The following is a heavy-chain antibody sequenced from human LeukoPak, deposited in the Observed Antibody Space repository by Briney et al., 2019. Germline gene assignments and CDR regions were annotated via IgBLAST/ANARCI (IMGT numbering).Heavy chain of an antibody. V-gene: IGHV4-38-2*02. D-gene: IGHD3-3*01. Sequence: SETLSLTCTVSGYSISSGYYWGWIRQPPGKGLEWIGSIYHSGSTYYNPSLKSRVTISVDTSKNQFSLKLSSVTAADTAVYYCARVKLGYYDFWSGYKGIIDYWGQGTLVTVSS. CDR1: GYSISSGYY. J-gene: IGHJ4*02. CDR2: IYHSGST. CDR3: ARVKLGYYDFWSGYKGIIDY.